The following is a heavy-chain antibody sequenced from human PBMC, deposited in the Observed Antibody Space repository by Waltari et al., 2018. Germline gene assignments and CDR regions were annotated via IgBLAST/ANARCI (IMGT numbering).Heavy chain of an antibody. CDR2: INSDGSDT. Sequence: EAQLVQSGGGLVQPGGSLRLSCAAYGVTFSNYWMHWVRQAPGKGLVWVSRINSDGSDTSYADSVKGRFTISRDNAKNTLYLQMNSLRAEDTAVYYCASSRFSIGCSSWGQGTLATVSS. D-gene: IGHD6-19*01. V-gene: IGHV3-74*01. CDR3: ASSRFSIGCSS. CDR1: GVTFSNYW. J-gene: IGHJ5*02.